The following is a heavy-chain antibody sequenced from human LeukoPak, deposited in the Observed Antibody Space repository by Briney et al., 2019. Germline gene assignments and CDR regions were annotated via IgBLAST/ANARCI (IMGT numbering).Heavy chain of an antibody. J-gene: IGHJ5*02. CDR1: GFTFSSYG. D-gene: IGHD5-12*01. V-gene: IGHV3-30*18. CDR2: ISYDGSNK. Sequence: GGSLRLSCAASGFTFSSYGMHWVRQAPGKGLEWVAVISYDGSNKYYADSVKGRFTISRDNSKNTLYLQMNSLRAEDTAVYYCAKGGHVNIVAPEPWGQGTLVTVSS. CDR3: AKGGHVNIVAPEP.